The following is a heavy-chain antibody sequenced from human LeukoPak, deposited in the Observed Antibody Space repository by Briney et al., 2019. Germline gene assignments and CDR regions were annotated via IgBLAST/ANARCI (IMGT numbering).Heavy chain of an antibody. CDR2: IYHSGST. Sequence: PSQTLSLTCAVTGYSISSGYYWGCIRQPPGKGLEWIGSIYHSGSTYYNPSLKSRVTISVDTSKNQFSLKLSSVTAADTAVYYCAREGLCSGGSCTFDYWGQGTLVTVSS. J-gene: IGHJ4*02. CDR1: GYSISSGYY. CDR3: AREGLCSGGSCTFDY. D-gene: IGHD2-15*01. V-gene: IGHV4-38-2*02.